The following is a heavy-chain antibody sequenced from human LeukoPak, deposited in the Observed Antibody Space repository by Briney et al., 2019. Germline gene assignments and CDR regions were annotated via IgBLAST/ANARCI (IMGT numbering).Heavy chain of an antibody. CDR3: ARVSGPGMNEYFHL. V-gene: IGHV3-74*01. D-gene: IGHD3-10*01. J-gene: IGHJ1*01. Sequence: GGSLRLSCAASGFTFSEAWMHWVRQAPGKWLAWVSRINNDGSTTRYADSVKGRFTISRDNAKNTLYLQMNSLRAEDTAVYYCARVSGPGMNEYFHLWGQGTLVTVSS. CDR1: GFTFSEAW. CDR2: INNDGSTT.